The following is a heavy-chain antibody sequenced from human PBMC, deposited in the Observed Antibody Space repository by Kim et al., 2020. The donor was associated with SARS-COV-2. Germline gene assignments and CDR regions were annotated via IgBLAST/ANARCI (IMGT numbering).Heavy chain of an antibody. J-gene: IGHJ5*02. D-gene: IGHD5-12*01. Sequence: GGSLRLSCAASGFTFSSYGMHWVRQAPGKGLEWVAVIWYDGSNKYYADSVKGRFTISRDNSKNTLYLQMNSLRAEDTAVYYCGRGGYGVDAHNWFDPWGQGTLVTVSS. CDR3: GRGGYGVDAHNWFDP. CDR1: GFTFSSYG. CDR2: IWYDGSNK. V-gene: IGHV3-33*01.